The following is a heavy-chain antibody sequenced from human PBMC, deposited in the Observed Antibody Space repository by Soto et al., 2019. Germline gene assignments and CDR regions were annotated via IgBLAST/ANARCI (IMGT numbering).Heavy chain of an antibody. Sequence: PGGSLRLSGAASGFTFSSYAMSWVRQAPGKGLEWVSAISGSGGSTYYADSVKGRFTISRDNSKNTLYLQMNSLRAEDTAVYYCAKVRYYDSSGYYPRLYFDYWGQGTLVTVSS. D-gene: IGHD3-22*01. J-gene: IGHJ4*02. CDR1: GFTFSSYA. CDR2: ISGSGGST. V-gene: IGHV3-23*01. CDR3: AKVRYYDSSGYYPRLYFDY.